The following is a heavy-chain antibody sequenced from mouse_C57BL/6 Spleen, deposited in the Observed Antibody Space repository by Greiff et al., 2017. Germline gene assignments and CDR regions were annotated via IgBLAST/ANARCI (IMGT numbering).Heavy chain of an antibody. Sequence: QVQLKESGPELVKPGASVKISCKASGYTFTDYYINWVKQRPGQGLEWIGWIFPGSGSTYYNEKFKGKATLTVDKSSSTAYMLLSSLTSEDSAVYFCARPANWVYAMDYWGQGTSVTVSS. V-gene: IGHV1-75*01. CDR2: IFPGSGST. CDR3: ARPANWVYAMDY. CDR1: GYTFTDYY. D-gene: IGHD4-1*01. J-gene: IGHJ4*01.